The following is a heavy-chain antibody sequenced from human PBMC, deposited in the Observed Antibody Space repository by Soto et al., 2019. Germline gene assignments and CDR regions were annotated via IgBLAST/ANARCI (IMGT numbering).Heavy chain of an antibody. D-gene: IGHD6-19*01. CDR3: AKSHTSGWNYFDY. CDR1: GFSFSDYY. V-gene: IGHV3-11*03. Sequence: GGSLRLSCAASGFSFSDYYMTWIRQAPGKGLEWVSSISRDSGNKYYADSVKGRFTISRDNGKNSLYLQMNSLRAEDTALYYCAKSHTSGWNYFDYWGQGTLVTVSS. J-gene: IGHJ4*02. CDR2: ISRDSGNK.